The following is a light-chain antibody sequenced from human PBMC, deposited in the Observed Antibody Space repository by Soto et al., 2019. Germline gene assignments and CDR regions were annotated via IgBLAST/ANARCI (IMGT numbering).Light chain of an antibody. Sequence: QMTQSPSSLSASVGDRVTITCQASQDIIDYLNWYQQKPGKAPKLLIYAASSLQSGVPSRFSGSGSGTDFTLTISSLQPEDFATYYCLQDYNYPITFGQGTRLEIK. CDR1: QDIIDY. V-gene: IGKV1-6*01. J-gene: IGKJ5*01. CDR2: AAS. CDR3: LQDYNYPIT.